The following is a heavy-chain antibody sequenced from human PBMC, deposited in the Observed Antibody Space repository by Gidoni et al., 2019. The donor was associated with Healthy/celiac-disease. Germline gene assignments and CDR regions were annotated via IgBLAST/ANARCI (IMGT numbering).Heavy chain of an antibody. CDR1: GYTFTSYY. J-gene: IGHJ4*02. V-gene: IGHV1-46*01. CDR3: AREGSGRTFDY. D-gene: IGHD6-19*01. Sequence: QVQLVQSGAEVKKPGASVKVSCTASGYTFTSYYMHWVRQAPGQVLEWRGIINPSGGSKSYAQKCQGRVTMTRDTSTSTVYMELGSLGSEDTAVYYCAREGSGRTFDYWGQGTLVTVSS. CDR2: INPSGGSK.